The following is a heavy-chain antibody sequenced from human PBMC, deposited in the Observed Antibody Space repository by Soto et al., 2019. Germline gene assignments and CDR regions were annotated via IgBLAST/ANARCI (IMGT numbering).Heavy chain of an antibody. J-gene: IGHJ6*02. V-gene: IGHV1-69*13. CDR1: GGTFSSYA. CDR2: IIPIFGTA. D-gene: IGHD3-10*01. CDR3: ASPPSYYYGSGSMDV. Sequence: SVKVSCKASGGTFSSYAISWVRQAPGQGLEWMGGIIPIFGTANYAQKFQGRVTITADESTSTAYMELSSLRSEDTAVYYCASPPSYYYGSGSMDVWGQGTTVTVSS.